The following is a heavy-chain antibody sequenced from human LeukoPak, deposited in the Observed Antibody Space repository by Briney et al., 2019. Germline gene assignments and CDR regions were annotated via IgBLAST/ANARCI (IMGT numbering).Heavy chain of an antibody. CDR2: ISSSSSYI. D-gene: IGHD6-19*01. CDR1: GFTFSSYS. CDR3: ARDATRGWTIDY. J-gene: IGHJ4*02. Sequence: GGSLRLSCAASGFTFSSYSMNWVRQAPGKGLEWVSSISSSSSYIYYADSVKGRFTISRDNAKNSLYLQMNSLRAEDTAVYYCARDATRGWTIDYWGQGTLVTVSS. V-gene: IGHV3-21*01.